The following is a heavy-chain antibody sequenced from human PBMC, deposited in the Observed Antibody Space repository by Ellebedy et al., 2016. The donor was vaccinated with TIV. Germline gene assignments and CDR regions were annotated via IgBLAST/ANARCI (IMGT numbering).Heavy chain of an antibody. D-gene: IGHD4-17*01. CDR1: GGSISGFY. V-gene: IGHV4-59*12. CDR2: IYYSGGT. Sequence: MPSETLSLTCTVSGGSISGFYWSWIRQPPGKGLEWIGYIYYSGGTFYNPSLTSRISMSVDTSKNQFYLKLTSVTAADTAFYYCARGYGDTWGPGTLVTVAA. J-gene: IGHJ4*02. CDR3: ARGYGDT.